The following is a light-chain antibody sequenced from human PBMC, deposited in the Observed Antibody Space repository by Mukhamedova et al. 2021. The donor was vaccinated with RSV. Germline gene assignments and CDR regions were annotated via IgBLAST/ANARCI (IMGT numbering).Light chain of an antibody. J-gene: IGKJ1*01. CDR2: GAS. Sequence: RASRLIGNNIAWYQQKPGQAPRLLIFGASTRVAGAPARFSGCGSGTDFTLTISGMQSEDVAFYHCQQYDNRPLTFGQGTK. V-gene: IGKV3-15*01. CDR3: QQYDNRPLT. CDR1: RLIGNN.